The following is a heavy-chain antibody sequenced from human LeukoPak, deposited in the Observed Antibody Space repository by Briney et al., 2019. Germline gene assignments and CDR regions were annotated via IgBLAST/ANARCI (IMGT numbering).Heavy chain of an antibody. CDR2: IYYSGST. Sequence: PSETLSLTCTVSGGSISIDPWNWIRQPPGKGLEWIGCIYYSGSTYYNPSLKSRVTISVDMSKSQFSLRLTSVTAADTAVYYCARKNDFDIWGQGTLVTVSS. V-gene: IGHV4-59*01. D-gene: IGHD2/OR15-2a*01. CDR1: GGSISIDP. CDR3: ARKNDFDI. J-gene: IGHJ3*02.